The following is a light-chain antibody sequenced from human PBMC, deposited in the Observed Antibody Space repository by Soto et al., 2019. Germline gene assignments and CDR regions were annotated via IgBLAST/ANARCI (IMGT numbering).Light chain of an antibody. CDR2: EVS. CDR3: SSYTSSSSDYV. J-gene: IGLJ1*01. CDR1: SSDVGGYNY. V-gene: IGLV2-14*01. Sequence: QSALTQPASVSGSPGQSITISGTGTSSDVGGYNYVSWYQQHPGKAPKLMIYEVSNRPSGVSNRFSGSKSGNTASLTISVLQAEDEADYYCSSYTSSSSDYVFGTGTKVTVL.